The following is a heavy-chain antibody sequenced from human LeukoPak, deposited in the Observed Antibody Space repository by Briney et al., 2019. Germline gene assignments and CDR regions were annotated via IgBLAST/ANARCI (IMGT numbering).Heavy chain of an antibody. J-gene: IGHJ4*02. D-gene: IGHD1-26*01. CDR1: GYTFTGYY. CDR3: ARPHSKWELLPDY. CDR2: INPNSGGT. Sequence: GASVKVSCKASGYTFTGYYMHWVRQAPGQGLEWMGWINPNSGGTNYAQKFQGRVTMTRDTSISTAYMELSRLRSDDTAMYYCARPHSKWELLPDYWGQGTLVTVSS. V-gene: IGHV1-2*02.